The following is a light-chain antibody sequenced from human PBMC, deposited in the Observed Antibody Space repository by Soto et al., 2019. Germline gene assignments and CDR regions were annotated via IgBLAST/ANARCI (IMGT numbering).Light chain of an antibody. CDR1: RSVGDY. J-gene: IGKJ2*01. V-gene: IGKV3-11*01. CDR2: GAS. CDR3: MQRIEFPYT. Sequence: EIVLTQSPATLSLSPGERATLSCRASRSVGDYLAWYQQKPGQSPRLLIYGASNRATGIPARFSGSGSGTDFTLKISKVEAEDVGVYYCMQRIEFPYTFGQGTKLEIK.